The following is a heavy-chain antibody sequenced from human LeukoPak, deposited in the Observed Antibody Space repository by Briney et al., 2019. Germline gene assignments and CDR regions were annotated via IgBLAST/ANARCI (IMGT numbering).Heavy chain of an antibody. Sequence: GGSQRLSCEASGFTVSGNYMDWIRQAPGKGLEWVSVIYSGGNTYYADSVKGRFSISRDNSKNTLYLQMNSLRVEDTAVYYCAGSRLSAEYFPFWGQGTLVAVSS. CDR3: AGSRLSAEYFPF. CDR2: IYSGGNT. CDR1: GFTVSGNY. J-gene: IGHJ1*01. V-gene: IGHV3-66*01.